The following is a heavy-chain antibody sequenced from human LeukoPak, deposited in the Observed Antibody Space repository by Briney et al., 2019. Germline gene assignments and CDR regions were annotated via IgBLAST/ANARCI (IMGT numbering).Heavy chain of an antibody. Sequence: GESLKISCKGSGYSFTSYWIAWVRQMPGKGLEWMGIIYPDDSDTRYSPSFQGQVTITADKSISTAYLQWSSLEASDNAMYYCARQRRSSGWPNDYWGQGTLVTVSS. D-gene: IGHD6-19*01. V-gene: IGHV5-51*01. J-gene: IGHJ4*02. CDR3: ARQRRSSGWPNDY. CDR2: IYPDDSDT. CDR1: GYSFTSYW.